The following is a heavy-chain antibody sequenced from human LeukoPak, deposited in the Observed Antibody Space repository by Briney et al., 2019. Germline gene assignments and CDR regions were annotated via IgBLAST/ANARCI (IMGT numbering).Heavy chain of an antibody. V-gene: IGHV3-30-3*01. CDR3: ARDNREQQLVPPTFDY. J-gene: IGHJ4*02. Sequence: GGSLRLSCAASGLTFSNAWMSWVRQAPGKGLEWVAVISYDGSNKYYADSVKGRFTISRDNSKNTLYLQMNSLRAEDTAVYYCARDNREQQLVPPTFDYWGQGTLVTVSS. CDR2: ISYDGSNK. D-gene: IGHD6-13*01. CDR1: GLTFSNAW.